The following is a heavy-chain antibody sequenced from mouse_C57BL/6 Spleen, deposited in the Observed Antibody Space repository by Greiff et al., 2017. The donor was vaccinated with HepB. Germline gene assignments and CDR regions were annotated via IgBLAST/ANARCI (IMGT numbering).Heavy chain of an antibody. CDR3: ARYYGSRGAWFAY. CDR1: GFTFSSYT. J-gene: IGHJ3*01. V-gene: IGHV5-9*01. CDR2: ISGGGGNT. Sequence: EVQGVESGGGLVKPGGSLKLSCAASGFTFSSYTMSWVRQTPEKRLEWVATISGGGGNTYYPDSVKGRFTISRDNAKNTLYLQMSSLRSEDTALYYCARYYGSRGAWFAYWGQGTLVTVSA. D-gene: IGHD1-1*01.